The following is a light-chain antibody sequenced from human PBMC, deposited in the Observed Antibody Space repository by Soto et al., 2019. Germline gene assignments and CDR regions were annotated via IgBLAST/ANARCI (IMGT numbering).Light chain of an antibody. CDR2: GAS. J-gene: IGKJ2*01. CDR3: QKYNTWKT. Sequence: EVVMTQSPATLSVSPGERAALSCRASQYVSTNLAWYQQKPGQPPRLLVYGASTRATSVPPRFSGSGSGTDFTLTFSGLKSKEFGIYYCQKYNTWKTLGQGTKVDIK. CDR1: QYVSTN. V-gene: IGKV3-15*01.